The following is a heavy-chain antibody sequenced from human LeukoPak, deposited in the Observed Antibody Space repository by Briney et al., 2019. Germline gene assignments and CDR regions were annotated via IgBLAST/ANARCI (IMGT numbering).Heavy chain of an antibody. D-gene: IGHD2-2*01. Sequence: GASVKVSCKASGGTFSSYAISWVRQAPGQGLEWMGGTIPIFGTANYAQKFQGRVTITTDESTSTAYMELSSLRSEDTAVYYCARDAPSDYCSSTSCPFDYWGQGTLVTVSS. CDR2: TIPIFGTA. V-gene: IGHV1-69*05. J-gene: IGHJ4*02. CDR3: ARDAPSDYCSSTSCPFDY. CDR1: GGTFSSYA.